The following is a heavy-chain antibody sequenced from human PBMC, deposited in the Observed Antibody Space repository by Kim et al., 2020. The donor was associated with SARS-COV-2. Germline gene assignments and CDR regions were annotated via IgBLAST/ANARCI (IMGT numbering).Heavy chain of an antibody. D-gene: IGHD6-13*01. CDR3: ARQTGIAAADEAYYFDY. Sequence: ASVKVSCKASGYTFTSYYMHLVRQAPGQGLEWMGIINPSGGSTSYAQKFQGRVTMTRDTSTSTVYMELSSLRSEDTAVYYCARQTGIAAADEAYYFDYWGQGTLVTVSS. J-gene: IGHJ4*02. V-gene: IGHV1-46*01. CDR1: GYTFTSYY. CDR2: INPSGGST.